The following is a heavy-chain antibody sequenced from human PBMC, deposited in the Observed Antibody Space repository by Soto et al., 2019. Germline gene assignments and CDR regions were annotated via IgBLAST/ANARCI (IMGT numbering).Heavy chain of an antibody. CDR3: AKVGGPTIDYFDY. CDR1: GFTFSTYA. J-gene: IGHJ4*02. Sequence: PGGSLRLSCAASGFTFSTYAMSWVRQAPGKGLEWVSTVSGSGSNTYYADSVKGRFTISRDNSKNMLYLQMNILRAEDAALYYCAKVGGPTIDYFDYWGQGTLVTVSS. V-gene: IGHV3-23*01. CDR2: VSGSGSNT. D-gene: IGHD3-16*01.